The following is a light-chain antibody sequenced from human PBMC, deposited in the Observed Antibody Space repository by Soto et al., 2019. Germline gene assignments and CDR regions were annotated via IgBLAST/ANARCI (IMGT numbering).Light chain of an antibody. CDR3: SSYAGNNNFVV. J-gene: IGLJ2*01. CDR1: SSDVGSYNL. V-gene: IGLV2-14*02. CDR2: EGS. Sequence: QSALTQPASVSGSPGQSITISCTGTSSDVGSYNLVSWYQQHPGKAPKLMIYEGSKRPSGVSNRFSGSKSGNTASLTVSGLQAEDEADYYCSSYAGNNNFVVFGGGTKLTVL.